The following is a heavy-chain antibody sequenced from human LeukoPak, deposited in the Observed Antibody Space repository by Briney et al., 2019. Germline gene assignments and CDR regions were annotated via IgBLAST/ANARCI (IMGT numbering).Heavy chain of an antibody. V-gene: IGHV4-30-2*01. CDR1: GGSISSGGYS. CDR3: ARARPSGYFDY. D-gene: IGHD3-22*01. CDR2: IYHSGST. J-gene: IGHJ4*02. Sequence: PSETLSLTCAVSGGSISSGGYSWSWIRQPPGTGLEWIGYIYHSGSTYYNPSLKGRVTISVDTSKNQFSLKLSSVTAADTAVYYCARARPSGYFDYWGQGTLVTVSS.